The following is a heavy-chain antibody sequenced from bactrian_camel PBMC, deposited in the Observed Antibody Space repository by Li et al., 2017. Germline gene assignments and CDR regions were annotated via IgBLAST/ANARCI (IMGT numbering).Heavy chain of an antibody. J-gene: IGHJ4*01. Sequence: HVQLVESGGGSVQAGGSLRLSCVASGFAYSGTCMGWFRQAPGKEREWVASIDIDDNTVYADFVKGRFTVSQDNAKNTLYLQMNSLKPEDTAMYYCAADQLYGTCRDVLDFPARGQGTQVTVS. CDR1: GFAYSGTC. D-gene: IGHD6*01. CDR2: IDIDDNT. CDR3: AADQLYGTCRDVLDFPA. V-gene: IGHV3S9*01.